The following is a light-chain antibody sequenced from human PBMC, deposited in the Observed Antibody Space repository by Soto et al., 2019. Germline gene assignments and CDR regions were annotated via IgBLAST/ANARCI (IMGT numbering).Light chain of an antibody. CDR3: QQRGEWPPGAT. CDR1: QSISNS. V-gene: IGKV3-11*01. J-gene: IGKJ5*01. CDR2: VAS. Sequence: EIVLTQPPATLSLSPGERATLSCRASQSISNSLAWYQQKPGQAPRLLIYVASKRATGIPARFSGSGSGTDFTLTISSLEPEDSAVYYCQQRGEWPPGATFGQGTRLEI.